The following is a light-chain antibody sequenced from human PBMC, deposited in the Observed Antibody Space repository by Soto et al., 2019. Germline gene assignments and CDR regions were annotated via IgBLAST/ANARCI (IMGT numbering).Light chain of an antibody. CDR1: QSVSTNF. J-gene: IGKJ1*01. V-gene: IGKV3-20*01. Sequence: EIVLTQSPGTLSLSPGEGATLSCRASQSVSTNFCAWYQQKPGQAPRLLIYGASTRATGIPDRFSGSGSGTDFTLTISRLEPEDFAVYYCQQYGRTSWTFGQGTKVEIK. CDR3: QQYGRTSWT. CDR2: GAS.